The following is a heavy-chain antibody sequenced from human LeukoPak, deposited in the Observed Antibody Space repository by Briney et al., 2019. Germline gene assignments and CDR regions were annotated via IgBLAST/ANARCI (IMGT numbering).Heavy chain of an antibody. V-gene: IGHV4-59*08. CDR2: IYYSGST. J-gene: IGHJ4*02. Sequence: SETLSLTCTVSGGSISSYYWSWIRQPPGKVLEWIGYIYYSGSTNHNPSLKSRVTISVDRSKTQFSLKLSSVTSEDTAVYYCARYDGGFCDYWGQGTLVTVSS. CDR3: ARYDGGFCDY. D-gene: IGHD1-1*01. CDR1: GGSISSYY.